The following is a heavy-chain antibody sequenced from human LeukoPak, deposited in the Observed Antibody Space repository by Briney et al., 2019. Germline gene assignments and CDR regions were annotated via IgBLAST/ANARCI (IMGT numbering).Heavy chain of an antibody. D-gene: IGHD4-17*01. CDR1: GFTFSSYA. CDR2: ISVGGTTM. Sequence: GGSLRLSCAASGFTFSSYAMSWVRQAPGKGLEWVSYISVGGTTMYYADSVKGRFTLSRDNAKNSLYLQMNSLRAEDTAVYYCARVGRLQYGDYVAFDYWGQGALVTVSS. CDR3: ARVGRLQYGDYVAFDY. J-gene: IGHJ4*02. V-gene: IGHV3-48*04.